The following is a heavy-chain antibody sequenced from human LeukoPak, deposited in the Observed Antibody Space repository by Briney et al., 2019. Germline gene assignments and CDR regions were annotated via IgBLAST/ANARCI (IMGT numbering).Heavy chain of an antibody. Sequence: SQTLSLTCAISGDSVSSNSAAWNWIRQSPSRGLEWLGRTYYRSKWYNDYAVSVKSRITINPDTSKNQFSLQLNSVTPEDTAVYYCARDTYSSSWYEEDAFDIWGQGTMVTVSS. CDR3: ARDTYSSSWYEEDAFDI. CDR2: TYYRSKWYN. CDR1: GDSVSSNSAA. V-gene: IGHV6-1*01. D-gene: IGHD6-13*01. J-gene: IGHJ3*02.